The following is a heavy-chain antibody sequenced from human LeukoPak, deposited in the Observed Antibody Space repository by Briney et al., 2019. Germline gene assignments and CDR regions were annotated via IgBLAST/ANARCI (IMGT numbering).Heavy chain of an antibody. CDR2: ISSSGSTI. D-gene: IGHD2-2*01. V-gene: IGHV3-11*04. J-gene: IGHJ4*02. CDR3: ARVGGYCSSTSCYLDY. CDR1: EFTFSDYY. Sequence: GGSLRLSCAASEFTFSDYYMSWIRQAPGKGLKWVSYISSSGSTIYYADSVKGRFTISRDNAKNSLYLQMNSLRAEDTAVYYCARVGGYCSSTSCYLDYWGQGTLVTVS.